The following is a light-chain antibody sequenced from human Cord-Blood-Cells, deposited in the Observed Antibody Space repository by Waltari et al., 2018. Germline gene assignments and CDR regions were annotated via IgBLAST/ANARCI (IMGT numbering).Light chain of an antibody. CDR2: DVS. J-gene: IGLJ2*01. CDR3: SSYTSSSTLV. Sequence: QSALTHPASVSGSPGQSITISCPGTSSDVGGYNYVSWYQQHPGKAPKLMIYDVSNRPSGVSKRFSGSKSGNTASLTISGLQAEDEADYYCSSYTSSSTLVFGGGTKLTVL. CDR1: SSDVGGYNY. V-gene: IGLV2-14*01.